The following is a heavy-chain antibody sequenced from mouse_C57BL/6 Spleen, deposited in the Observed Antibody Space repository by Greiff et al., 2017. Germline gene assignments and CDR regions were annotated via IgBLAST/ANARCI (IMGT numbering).Heavy chain of an antibody. J-gene: IGHJ3*01. D-gene: IGHD1-1*01. V-gene: IGHV3-6*01. CDR3: SRSHYYGSSPFAY. CDR1: GYSITSGYY. CDR2: ISYDGST. Sequence: VQLKESGPGLVKPSQSLSLTCSVTGYSITSGYYWNWIRQFPGNKLEWMGYISYDGSTNYNPSLKNRISITRDTSKNQLSLTLNSVTTEDTATYYCSRSHYYGSSPFAYWGQGTLVTVSA.